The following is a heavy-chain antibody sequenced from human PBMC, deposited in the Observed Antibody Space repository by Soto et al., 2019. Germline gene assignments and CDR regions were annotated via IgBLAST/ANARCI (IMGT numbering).Heavy chain of an antibody. V-gene: IGHV1-8*01. Sequence: GASVKVSCKASGYTFTSYDINWVRQATGQGLEWMGWMNPNSGNTGYAQKFQGRVTMTRNTSISTAYMELSSLRSDDTAVYYCARVVGATSDYYYYGMDVWGQGTTVTVSS. CDR3: ARVVGATSDYYYYGMDV. CDR1: GYTFTSYD. J-gene: IGHJ6*02. CDR2: MNPNSGNT. D-gene: IGHD1-26*01.